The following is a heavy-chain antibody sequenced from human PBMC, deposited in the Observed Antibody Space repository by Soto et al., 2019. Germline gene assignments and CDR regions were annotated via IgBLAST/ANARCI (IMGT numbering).Heavy chain of an antibody. CDR1: GYTFTRYG. CDR3: AKNGQPPYYYYGMDV. J-gene: IGHJ6*02. Sequence: QGQLVQSGAEVKKPGASVKVSCKTSGYTFTRYGISWVRQAPGQGLEWMGWVSGYNGDTKYAQKFQGRVTMTIDTSTSTVYMELRNLTSDDTAVYYCAKNGQPPYYYYGMDVWGQGTTVTVSS. CDR2: VSGYNGDT. V-gene: IGHV1-18*01. D-gene: IGHD2-8*01.